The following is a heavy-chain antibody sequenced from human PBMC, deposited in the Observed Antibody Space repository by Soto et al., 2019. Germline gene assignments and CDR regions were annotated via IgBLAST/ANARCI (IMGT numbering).Heavy chain of an antibody. V-gene: IGHV3-23*01. CDR2: ITADGGT. Sequence: EVQVLESGGGLVQPGGSLRLSCEGSEFTVSGHAMTWIRQAPGKGPEWVSTITADGGTYYADSVKGRFAMSRDTSENTRYLQMNSLGAEDTAAYYCAPHVSYSGGSCQYDAFAIRGQGTMVTVSS. D-gene: IGHD2-15*01. CDR3: APHVSYSGGSCQYDAFAI. J-gene: IGHJ3*02. CDR1: EFTVSGHA.